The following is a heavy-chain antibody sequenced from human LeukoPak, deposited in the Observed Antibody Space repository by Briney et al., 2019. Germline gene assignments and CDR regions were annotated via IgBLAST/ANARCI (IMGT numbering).Heavy chain of an antibody. V-gene: IGHV3-53*01. Sequence: GGSLRLSCAASGFTVSSNYMSWVRQARGKGLEWVSLIYSGGSTYYADSVKGRFTISRDNSKNTLYLQMNSLRAEDTAVYYCAREGVRVYDSSGYPNDYWGQGTLVTVSS. CDR3: AREGVRVYDSSGYPNDY. CDR2: IYSGGST. CDR1: GFTVSSNY. J-gene: IGHJ4*02. D-gene: IGHD3-22*01.